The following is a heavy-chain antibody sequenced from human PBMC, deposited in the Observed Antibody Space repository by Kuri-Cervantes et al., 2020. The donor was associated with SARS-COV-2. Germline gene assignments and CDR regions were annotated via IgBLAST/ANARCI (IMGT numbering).Heavy chain of an antibody. CDR2: INPNSGGT. D-gene: IGHD4-17*01. CDR1: GYTFTGSY. Sequence: ASVKVSCKASGYTFTGSYMHWVRQAPGQGLEWMGWINPNSGGTNYAQKFQGRVTMTRDTSISTAYMELSRLRSDDTAVYYCARVGFGDYEIDYWGQGTLVTVSS. CDR3: ARVGFGDYEIDY. V-gene: IGHV1-2*02. J-gene: IGHJ4*02.